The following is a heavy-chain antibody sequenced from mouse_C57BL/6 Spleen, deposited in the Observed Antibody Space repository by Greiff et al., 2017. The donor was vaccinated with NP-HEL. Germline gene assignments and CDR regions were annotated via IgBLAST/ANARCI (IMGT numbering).Heavy chain of an antibody. V-gene: IGHV1-55*01. CDR3: AREGYDRTWFAY. CDR1: GYTFTSYW. D-gene: IGHD2-3*01. Sequence: QVQLQQPGAELVKPGASVKMSCKASGYTFTSYWITWVKQRPGQGLEWIGDIYPGSGSTNYNGKFKSKATLTVDTSSSTAYMQLSSLTSEDSAVYYCAREGYDRTWFAYWGQGTLVTVSA. CDR2: IYPGSGST. J-gene: IGHJ3*01.